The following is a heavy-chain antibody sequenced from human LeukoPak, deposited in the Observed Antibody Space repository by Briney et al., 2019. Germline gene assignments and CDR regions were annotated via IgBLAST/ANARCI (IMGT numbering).Heavy chain of an antibody. CDR1: SGSISGYF. V-gene: IGHV4-59*01. CDR3: AQEPVGIAGNNWFGP. J-gene: IGHJ5*02. CDR2: VHYRGNT. D-gene: IGHD1-14*01. Sequence: SETLSLTCTVSSGSISGYFWSWLRQFPGQGLEWIGYVHYRGNTNYNPSLKSRVTISVDTSKNLFSLKLTSVTPADTAIYYCAQEPVGIAGNNWFGPWGPGILVTVSS.